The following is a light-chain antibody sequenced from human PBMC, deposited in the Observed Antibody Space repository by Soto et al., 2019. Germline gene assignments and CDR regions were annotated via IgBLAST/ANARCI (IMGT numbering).Light chain of an antibody. V-gene: IGLV2-14*01. CDR1: SSDVGGYKY. Sequence: QSALTQPASVSGSPGQSITISCSGTSSDVGGYKYVSWYQHHPGKAPKLIIYEVTHRPSGVSNRFSGSKSGNTASLTISGLQAEDEADYYCSSYTSDSTLVFGGGTKLTVL. CDR3: SSYTSDSTLV. J-gene: IGLJ3*02. CDR2: EVT.